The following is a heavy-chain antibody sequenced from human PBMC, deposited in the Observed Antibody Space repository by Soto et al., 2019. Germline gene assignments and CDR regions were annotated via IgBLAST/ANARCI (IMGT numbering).Heavy chain of an antibody. CDR2: ISTYTGDR. Sequence: ASVPFSCTASGYTFTSYGLSWVRHAPGPGLEWMGLISTYTGDRNYEKKLQGSVPMTTDTSKSTAYVELRSRRSDDTAAEACAIDSSSPNFGGAIGNCGQGALV. V-gene: IGHV1-18*01. J-gene: IGHJ4*02. D-gene: IGHD3-3*01. CDR1: GYTFTSYG. CDR3: AIDSSSPNFGGAIGN.